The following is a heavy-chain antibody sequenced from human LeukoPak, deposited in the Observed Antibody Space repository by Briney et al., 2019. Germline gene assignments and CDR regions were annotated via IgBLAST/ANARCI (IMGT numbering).Heavy chain of an antibody. V-gene: IGHV3-33*01. Sequence: GGSLRLSCAASGFTFSSHGMHWVRQAPGKGLEWVAIIWYDGSNKYYADSVKGRFTISRDNSKNTLYLQMNSLRAEDTAVYYCTGLLGDSVSNLDYWGQGTLVTVSS. CDR1: GFTFSSHG. CDR2: IWYDGSNK. J-gene: IGHJ4*02. CDR3: TGLLGDSVSNLDY. D-gene: IGHD2-21*02.